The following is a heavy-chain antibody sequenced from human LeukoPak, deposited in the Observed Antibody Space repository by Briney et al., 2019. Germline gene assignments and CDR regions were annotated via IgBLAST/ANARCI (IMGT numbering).Heavy chain of an antibody. V-gene: IGHV3-66*01. D-gene: IGHD2-2*02. CDR2: IYSGGST. CDR3: AREGLGYCSSTSCYMIY. CDR1: GFTVSSNY. Sequence: GGSLRLSCAASGFTVSSNYMSWVRQAPGKGLEWVSVIYSGGSTYYADSVKGRFTISRDNSKNTLYLQMNSLRAEDTAVYYCAREGLGYCSSTSCYMIYWGQGTLVTVSS. J-gene: IGHJ4*02.